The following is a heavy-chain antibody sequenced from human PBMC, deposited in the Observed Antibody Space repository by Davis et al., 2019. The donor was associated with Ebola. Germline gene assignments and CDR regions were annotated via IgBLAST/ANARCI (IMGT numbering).Heavy chain of an antibody. CDR2: IKQDGSEK. V-gene: IGHV3-7*01. J-gene: IGHJ6*02. Sequence: GESLKISCAASGFTVSSNYMSWVRQAPGKGLEWVANIKQDGSEKYYVDSVKGRFTISRDNAKNSLYLQMNSLRAEDTAVYYCARLPTVTTSYYYYYYGMDVWGQGTTVTVSS. CDR3: ARLPTVTTSYYYYYYGMDV. CDR1: GFTVSSNY. D-gene: IGHD4-11*01.